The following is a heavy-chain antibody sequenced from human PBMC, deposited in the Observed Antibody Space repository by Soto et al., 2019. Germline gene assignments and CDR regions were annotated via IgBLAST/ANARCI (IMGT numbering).Heavy chain of an antibody. CDR2: IIPIFGTA. CDR1: GGTFSSYA. V-gene: IGHV1-69*12. J-gene: IGHJ5*02. CDR3: VRNASSLKYNWFDP. Sequence: QVQLVQSGAEVKKPGSSVKVSCKASGGTFSSYAISWVRQAPGQGLEWMGGIIPIFGTANYAQKFQGRVTITADEATSPAYMELRSLRSEDTAVYYCVRNASSLKYNWFDPWGQGTLVTVSS.